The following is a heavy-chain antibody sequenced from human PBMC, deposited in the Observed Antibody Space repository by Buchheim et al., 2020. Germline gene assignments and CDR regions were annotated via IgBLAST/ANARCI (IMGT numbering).Heavy chain of an antibody. V-gene: IGHV4-34*01. CDR1: GGSFSGYY. Sequence: QVQLQQWGAGLLKPSEPLSLTCAVHGGSFSGYYWSWIRQSPGKGLEWIGDINHTGSTNSSPSLRSRVPISVDTSKNHFSFNLSSVIAADMAVYYCARRGYYHGSGSFDYWGQGTL. D-gene: IGHD3-10*01. CDR3: ARRGYYHGSGSFDY. CDR2: INHTGST. J-gene: IGHJ4*02.